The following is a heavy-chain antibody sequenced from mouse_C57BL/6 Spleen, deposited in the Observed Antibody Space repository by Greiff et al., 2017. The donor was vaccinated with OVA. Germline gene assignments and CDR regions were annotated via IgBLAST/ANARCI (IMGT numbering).Heavy chain of an antibody. CDR2: IDPSDSYT. CDR3: ARGTTVVARYCDY. V-gene: IGHV1-69*01. CDR1: GYTFTSYW. D-gene: IGHD1-1*01. Sequence: QVQLQQPGAELVMPGASVKLSCKASGYTFTSYWMHWVKQRPGQGLEWIGEIDPSDSYTNYNQKFKGKSTLTVDKSSSTAYMQLSSLTSEDSAVYYCARGTTVVARYCDYWGQGTTLTVSS. J-gene: IGHJ2*01.